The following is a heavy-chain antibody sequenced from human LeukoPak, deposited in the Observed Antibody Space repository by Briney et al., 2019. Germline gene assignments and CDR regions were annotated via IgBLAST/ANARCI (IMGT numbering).Heavy chain of an antibody. CDR3: ARDSRYCSSTSCLRGVDGSAFDI. D-gene: IGHD2-2*01. CDR1: GYTFTSYG. Sequence: ASVKVSCKASGYTFTSYGISWVRQAPGQGLEWMGWISAYNGNTNYAQKLQGRVTMTTDTSTTTAYMELRSLRSDDTAVYYCARDSRYCSSTSCLRGVDGSAFDIWGQGTMVTVSS. V-gene: IGHV1-18*01. J-gene: IGHJ3*02. CDR2: ISAYNGNT.